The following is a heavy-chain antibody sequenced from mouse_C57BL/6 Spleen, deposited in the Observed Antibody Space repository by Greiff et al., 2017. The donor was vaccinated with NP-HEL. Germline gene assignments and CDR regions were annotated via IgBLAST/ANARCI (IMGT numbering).Heavy chain of an antibody. CDR3: TGVDGSRPYWYFDV. CDR1: GFTFSNYW. J-gene: IGHJ1*03. Sequence: EVKVEESGGGLVQPGGSMKLSCVASGFTFSNYWMNWVRQSPEKGLEWVAQIRLKSDNYATHYAESVKGRFTISRDDSKSSVYLQMNNLRAEDTGIYYCTGVDGSRPYWYFDVWGTGTTVTVSS. D-gene: IGHD1-1*01. V-gene: IGHV6-3*01. CDR2: IRLKSDNYAT.